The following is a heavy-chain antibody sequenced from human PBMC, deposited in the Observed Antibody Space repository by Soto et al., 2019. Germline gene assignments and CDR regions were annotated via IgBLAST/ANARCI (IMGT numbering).Heavy chain of an antibody. CDR3: ARDGSGAAANPYFDY. CDR2: ISTSSTYR. Sequence: GGSLRLSCAASGFTFSSYTMHWVRQAPGKGLEWVSSISTSSTYRYIADSVTGRFTISRDNAQNSLYLQMTSLRAEDTAVYYCARDGSGAAANPYFDYWGQGTLVTFSS. D-gene: IGHD2-2*01. V-gene: IGHV3-21*04. CDR1: GFTFSSYT. J-gene: IGHJ4*02.